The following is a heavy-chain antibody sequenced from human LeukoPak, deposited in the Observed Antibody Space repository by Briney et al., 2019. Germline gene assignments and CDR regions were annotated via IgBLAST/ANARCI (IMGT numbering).Heavy chain of an antibody. CDR2: INPSGGST. Sequence: ASVKVSCKASGYTFTSYYMHWVRQAPGQGLEWMGIINPSGGSTSYAQKFQGRVTMTRDMSTSTDYMELSSLRSEDTAVYYCARVLTRGVITTGFDYWGQGTLVTVSS. D-gene: IGHD3-22*01. CDR1: GYTFTSYY. V-gene: IGHV1-46*01. CDR3: ARVLTRGVITTGFDY. J-gene: IGHJ4*02.